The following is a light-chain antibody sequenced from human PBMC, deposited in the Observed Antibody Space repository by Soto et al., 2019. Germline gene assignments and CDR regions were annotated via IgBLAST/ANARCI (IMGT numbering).Light chain of an antibody. CDR2: GVT. V-gene: IGLV2-8*01. CDR1: SSDVGAYTY. CDR3: SSYAGSNTHV. J-gene: IGLJ1*01. Sequence: QWAPSHPRSGSESPGDSVTISCTGTSSDVGAYTYVSWYQQHPGKAPKLMIYGVTERPSGVPDRFSGSKSGNTASLTVSGLQTEDQAYHYCSSYAGSNTHVFGTGTKVTAL.